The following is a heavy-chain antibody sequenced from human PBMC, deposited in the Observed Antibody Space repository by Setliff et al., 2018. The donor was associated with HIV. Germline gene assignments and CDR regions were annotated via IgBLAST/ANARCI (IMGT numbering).Heavy chain of an antibody. J-gene: IGHJ4*02. V-gene: IGHV4-38-2*02. CDR2: IYHSGGT. CDR1: GYSISSVSY. D-gene: IGHD3-16*01. CDR3: ARDGPMGRFDY. Sequence: PSETLSLTCTVSGYSISSVSYWGWIRQPPGKGLEWIGSIYHSGGTHYNPSLKSRITISIDMSKNQFSLKLRSVTAADTSVYYCARDGPMGRFDYWGQGALVTVSS.